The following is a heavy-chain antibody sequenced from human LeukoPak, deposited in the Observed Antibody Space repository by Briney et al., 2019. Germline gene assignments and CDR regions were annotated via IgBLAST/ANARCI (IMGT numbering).Heavy chain of an antibody. CDR3: ARESGLREYSSSSFDY. J-gene: IGHJ4*02. CDR2: MNPNSGNT. V-gene: IGHV1-8*01. Sequence: GASVKVSCRASGYTFTSYDINWVRQATGQGLKWMGWMNPNSGNTGYAQKFQGRVTMTRNTSISTAYMELSSLRSEDTAVYYCARESGLREYSSSSFDYWGQGTLVTVSS. CDR1: GYTFTSYD. D-gene: IGHD6-6*01.